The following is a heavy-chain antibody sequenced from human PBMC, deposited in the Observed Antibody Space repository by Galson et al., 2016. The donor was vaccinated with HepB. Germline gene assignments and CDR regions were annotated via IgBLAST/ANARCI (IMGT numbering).Heavy chain of an antibody. D-gene: IGHD3-16*01. CDR1: GYSFTGYY. CDR2: INPNSGGT. Sequence: SVKVSCKASGYSFTGYYIPWVRQAPGQGLELLGCINPNSGGTNYEQTFQGRNTMTRHTSISTAYMELSRLSTDDTDMYYCARESYYDYIWQRSPYFDYWGQGTLVTVSS. J-gene: IGHJ4*02. V-gene: IGHV1-2*02. CDR3: ARESYYDYIWQRSPYFDY.